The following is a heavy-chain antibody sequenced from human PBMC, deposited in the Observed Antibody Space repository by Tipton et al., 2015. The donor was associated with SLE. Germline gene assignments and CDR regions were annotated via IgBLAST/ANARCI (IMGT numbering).Heavy chain of an antibody. D-gene: IGHD3-10*01. CDR1: GYTFTGYY. CDR2: ISTYNGNT. CDR3: AREVYSGSYYYYYGMDV. Sequence: QLVQSGPEVKKPGDSVKVSCKTSGYTFTGYYVHWVRQAPGQGLEWMGWISTYNGNTHYAQNLQGRVTMTTYTSTSTAYMELRSLRSDDTAVYYCAREVYSGSYYYYYGMDVWGQGTTVTISS. V-gene: IGHV1-18*04. J-gene: IGHJ6*02.